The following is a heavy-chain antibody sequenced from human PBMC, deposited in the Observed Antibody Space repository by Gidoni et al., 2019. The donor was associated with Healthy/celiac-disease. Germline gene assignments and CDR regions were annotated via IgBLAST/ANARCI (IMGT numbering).Heavy chain of an antibody. J-gene: IGHJ6*02. CDR2: ISWNSGSI. CDR3: AKARGGNFWSGYYISPGYYYYGMDV. Sequence: EVQLVESGGGLVQPGRSLRLSCAASGFTFDDYAMHWVRQAPGKGLEWVSCISWNSGSIGYADSVKGRFTISRDNAKNSLYLQMNSLRAEDTALYYCAKARGGNFWSGYYISPGYYYYGMDVWGQGTTVTVSS. V-gene: IGHV3-9*01. D-gene: IGHD3-3*01. CDR1: GFTFDDYA.